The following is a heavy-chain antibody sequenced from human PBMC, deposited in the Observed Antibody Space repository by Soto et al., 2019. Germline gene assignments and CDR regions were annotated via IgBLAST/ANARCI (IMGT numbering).Heavy chain of an antibody. CDR2: SIPLFGSA. V-gene: IGHV1-69*06. D-gene: IGHD3-22*01. Sequence: QVQLVQSGAEVKKPGSSVRVSCRASGDSFGSYAISWVRQAPGQRLEWLGGSIPLFGSATYAQKFQGRVTITADRSTSTAYMELSSLTSDDTAFYYGARDSGVGGYLPDYFYFWGQGTLVTVSS. CDR1: GDSFGSYA. J-gene: IGHJ4*02. CDR3: ARDSGVGGYLPDYFYF.